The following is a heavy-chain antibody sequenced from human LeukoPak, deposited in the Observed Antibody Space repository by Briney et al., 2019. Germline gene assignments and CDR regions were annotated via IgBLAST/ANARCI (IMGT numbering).Heavy chain of an antibody. CDR3: ASENSGYDSWYFDL. V-gene: IGHV1-69*13. CDR2: IIPIFGTA. J-gene: IGHJ2*01. D-gene: IGHD5-12*01. CDR1: GGTFSSYA. Sequence: SVKVSCKASGGTFSSYAISWVRQAPGQGLEWMGGIIPIFGTANYAQEFQGRVTITADESTSTAYMELSSLRSEDTAVYYCASENSGYDSWYFDLWGRGTLVTVSS.